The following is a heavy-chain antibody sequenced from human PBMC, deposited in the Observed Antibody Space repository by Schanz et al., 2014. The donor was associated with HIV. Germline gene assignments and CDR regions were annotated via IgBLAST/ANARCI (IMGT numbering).Heavy chain of an antibody. V-gene: IGHV3-9*01. D-gene: IGHD1-26*01. J-gene: IGHJ6*02. CDR1: GFSFDDYA. CDR2: ISWNSGSI. Sequence: VQLVESGGGWVQPGRSLRLSCTASGFSFDDYAMHWVRQAPGKGLEWVSGISWNSGSIGYADSVKGRFTISRDNAKNSLHLQMNSLRAEDTALYYCAKDIGRDVGYGLDVWGQGTTVTVSS. CDR3: AKDIGRDVGYGLDV.